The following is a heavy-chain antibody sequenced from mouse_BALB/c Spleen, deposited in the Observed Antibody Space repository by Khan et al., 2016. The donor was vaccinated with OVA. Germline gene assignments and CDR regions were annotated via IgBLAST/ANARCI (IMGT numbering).Heavy chain of an antibody. CDR3: ARAGGNFHWNFDG. J-gene: IGHJ1*01. CDR2: MSSGSSTI. Sequence: EVELVESGGGLVQPGGSRKLSCAASGFTFSTFGMHWVRQAPKKGLEWVAYMSSGSSTIYYVDTVKGRFPISRANLKNILFLPMTSLRSEDTAMYYCARAGGNFHWNFDGWGAGTSVTVSS. V-gene: IGHV5-17*02. CDR1: GFTFSTFG.